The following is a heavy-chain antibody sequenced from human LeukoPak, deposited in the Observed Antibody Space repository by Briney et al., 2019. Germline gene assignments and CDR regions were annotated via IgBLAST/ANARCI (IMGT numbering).Heavy chain of an antibody. J-gene: IGHJ4*02. D-gene: IGHD3-16*02. V-gene: IGHV4-34*01. CDR3: ARGRTTYDYVWGSYRPPDY. CDR2: INHRGST. Sequence: SETVSLTCAVYGGSFSGYYWNWIRQPPGKGLEWIGEINHRGSTNYNPSLKSRVSISVDTSKNQFSLKLSPVTAADTAVYYSARGRTTYDYVWGSYRPPDYWGQGTLVTVSS. CDR1: GGSFSGYY.